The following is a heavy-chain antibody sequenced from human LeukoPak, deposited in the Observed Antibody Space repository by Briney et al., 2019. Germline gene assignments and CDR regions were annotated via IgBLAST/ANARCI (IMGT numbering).Heavy chain of an antibody. CDR3: AVAYYYGSGDAFDI. D-gene: IGHD3-10*01. V-gene: IGHV3-33*01. CDR1: GFTFSSYA. J-gene: IGHJ3*02. Sequence: PGRSLRLSCAASGFTFSSYAMHWVRQAPGKGLEWVAVIWYDGSNRYYADSVKGRFTISRDHSKNSLYLQMNSLRAEDTAVYYCAVAYYYGSGDAFDIWGQGTKVTVSS. CDR2: IWYDGSNR.